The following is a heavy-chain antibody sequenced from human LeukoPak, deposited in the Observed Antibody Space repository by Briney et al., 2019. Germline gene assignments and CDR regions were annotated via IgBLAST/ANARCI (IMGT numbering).Heavy chain of an antibody. Sequence: ASVKVSCRASGYTFTSYDINWVRQATGQGLEWMGWMNPNSGNTGYAQKFPGRVTMTRNTSISTAYMELSSLRSEDTAVYYCARGRIVVATIPFDYWGQGPLVTVSS. V-gene: IGHV1-8*01. D-gene: IGHD3-22*01. CDR1: GYTFTSYD. CDR2: MNPNSGNT. CDR3: ARGRIVVATIPFDY. J-gene: IGHJ4*02.